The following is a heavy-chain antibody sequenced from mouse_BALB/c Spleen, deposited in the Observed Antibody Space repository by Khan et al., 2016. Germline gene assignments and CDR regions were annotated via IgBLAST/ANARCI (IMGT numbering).Heavy chain of an antibody. CDR1: GYSITSDYA. V-gene: IGHV3-2*02. CDR2: ISYSGST. Sequence: EVQLVESGPGLVKPSQSLSLTCTVTGYSITSDYAWNWIRQFPGNKLEWMGYISYSGSTSYNPSLKSRISTTRDTSKNQFFLQLNSVTTEDTATYYCAKDYYGSSDFDYWGQGTTLTVSS. D-gene: IGHD1-1*01. CDR3: AKDYYGSSDFDY. J-gene: IGHJ2*01.